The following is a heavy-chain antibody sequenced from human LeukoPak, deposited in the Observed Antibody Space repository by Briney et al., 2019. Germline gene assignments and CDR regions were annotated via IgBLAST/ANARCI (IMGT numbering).Heavy chain of an antibody. D-gene: IGHD6-13*01. J-gene: IGHJ4*02. CDR1: GFTFDDYA. CDR2: ISWNSGNI. V-gene: IGHV3-9*01. CDR3: AKDKFGGDQQLVRGYDY. Sequence: GGSLRLSCVASGFTFDDYAMHWVRQAPEKGLEWVSGISWNSGNIDYADSVKGRFTISRDNAKNSLYLQMSSLRAEDTALYYCAKDKFGGDQQLVRGYDYWGQGILVTVSS.